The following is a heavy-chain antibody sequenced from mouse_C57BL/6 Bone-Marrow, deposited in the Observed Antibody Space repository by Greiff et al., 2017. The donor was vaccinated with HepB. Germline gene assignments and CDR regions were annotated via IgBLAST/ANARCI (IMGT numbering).Heavy chain of an antibody. D-gene: IGHD4-1*02. J-gene: IGHJ2*01. CDR1: GYSITSGYY. CDR3: ASTGIGGNYFDY. CDR2: ISYDGSN. Sequence: EVKLQESGPGLVKPSQSLSLTCSVTGYSITSGYYWNWIRQFPGNKLEWMGYISYDGSNNYNPSLKNRISITRDTSKNQFFLKLNSVTTEDTATYYCASTGIGGNYFDYWGQGTTLTVSS. V-gene: IGHV3-6*01.